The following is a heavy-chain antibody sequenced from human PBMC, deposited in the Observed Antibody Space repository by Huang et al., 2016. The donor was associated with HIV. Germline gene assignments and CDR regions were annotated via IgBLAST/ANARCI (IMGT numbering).Heavy chain of an antibody. CDR3: ARHRTSSYIDS. D-gene: IGHD3-10*01. V-gene: IGHV4-39*01. CDR2: IFYTGTV. Sequence: QLQLQQSGPGLVKPSETLSLTCSVSGGSISSSGYYWEWIRQPPGKGLECVGSIFYTGTVYYNPSLKSRATISIDTSENRFSLNLTSVTAADTALYFCARHRTSSYIDSWGRGSLVTVFS. CDR1: GGSISSSGYY. J-gene: IGHJ4*02.